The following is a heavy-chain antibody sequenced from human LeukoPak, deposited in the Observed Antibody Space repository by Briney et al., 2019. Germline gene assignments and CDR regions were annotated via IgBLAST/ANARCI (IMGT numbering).Heavy chain of an antibody. CDR1: GFTFDEYG. V-gene: IGHV3-20*04. CDR3: ARDPPRIAAAGTKAFDI. J-gene: IGHJ3*02. Sequence: GGSLRLSCAASGFTFDEYGVSWVRQAPGKGLEWVSGINWHGDSTDYADSVKGRFTISRDNAKNSVYLQMNSLRAEDTAVYYCARDPPRIAAAGTKAFDIWGQGTMVTVSS. D-gene: IGHD6-13*01. CDR2: INWHGDST.